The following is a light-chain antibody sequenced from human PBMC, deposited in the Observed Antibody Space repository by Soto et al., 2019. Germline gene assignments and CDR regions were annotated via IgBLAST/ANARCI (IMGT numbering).Light chain of an antibody. CDR2: DDS. CDR1: QSINNR. J-gene: IGKJ1*01. Sequence: DIQMTQSPSTLSASVGDRATITCRASQSINNRLAWYQLKPGKAPKLLIYDDSTLESGVPSGFSGSGSGTEFTLTTSSLQPDDFATYYCKQYASYSPTFGQGTKVGIK. CDR3: KQYASYSPT. V-gene: IGKV1-5*01.